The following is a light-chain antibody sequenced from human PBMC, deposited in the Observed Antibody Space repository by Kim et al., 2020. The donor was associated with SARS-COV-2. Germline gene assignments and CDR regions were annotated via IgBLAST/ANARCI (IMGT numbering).Light chain of an antibody. V-gene: IGLV3-19*01. J-gene: IGLJ1*01. CDR1: TLRRYH. CDR3: NSRDDSGNHYV. Sequence: ALGQTVSITCQGDTLRRYHASWYQQRPGQAPVLVIYGKDRRPSGIPDRFSGPSSGDTTSLTITGAQAEDEADFYCNSRDDSGNHYVFGPGTKVTVL. CDR2: GKD.